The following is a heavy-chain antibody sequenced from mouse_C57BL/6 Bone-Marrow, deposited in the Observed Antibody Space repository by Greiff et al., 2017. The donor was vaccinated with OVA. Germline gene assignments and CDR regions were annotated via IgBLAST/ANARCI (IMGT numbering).Heavy chain of an antibody. V-gene: IGHV5-12*01. CDR3: ARQGDYGSFYAMDY. CDR2: ISNGGGST. J-gene: IGHJ4*01. CDR1: GFTFSDYY. Sequence: EVKLMESGGGLVQPGGSLKLSCAASGFTFSDYYMYWVRQTPEKRLEWVAYISNGGGSTYYPDTVKGRFTISRDNAKNTLYLQMSRLKSEDTAMYYCARQGDYGSFYAMDYWGQGTSVTFSS. D-gene: IGHD1-1*01.